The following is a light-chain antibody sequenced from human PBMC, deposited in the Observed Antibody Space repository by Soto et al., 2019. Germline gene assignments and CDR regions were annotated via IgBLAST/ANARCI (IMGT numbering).Light chain of an antibody. CDR3: SSFTSSNTYV. V-gene: IGLV2-14*01. Sequence: QYALTQPASVSGSPGQSITISCTGTSSDVGGYKYVSWYQQHPGKAPKLMIYDVTNRPSGVSNRFSGSKSDNTASLTISGLQAEDEADYYCSSFTSSNTYVFGTGTKVTVL. CDR2: DVT. CDR1: SSDVGGYKY. J-gene: IGLJ1*01.